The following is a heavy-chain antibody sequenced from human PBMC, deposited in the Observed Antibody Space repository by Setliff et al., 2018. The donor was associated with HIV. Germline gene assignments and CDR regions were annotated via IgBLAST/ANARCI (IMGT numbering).Heavy chain of an antibody. J-gene: IGHJ5*02. Sequence: GESLKISCKGSGYSFTNYWIAWVRQMPGKGLEWMGIIYPGDFDTKYSPSFQGQVTISADKSTSTAYLQWTSLKASDSAMYYCASGSGIDWFDPWGQGTLVTVSS. D-gene: IGHD3-10*01. CDR1: GYSFTNYW. V-gene: IGHV5-51*01. CDR3: ASGSGIDWFDP. CDR2: IYPGDFDT.